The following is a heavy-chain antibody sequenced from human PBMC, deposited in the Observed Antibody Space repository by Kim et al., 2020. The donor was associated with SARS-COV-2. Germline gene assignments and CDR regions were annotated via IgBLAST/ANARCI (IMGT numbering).Heavy chain of an antibody. V-gene: IGHV3-13*01. CDR2: IGTGGDT. Sequence: GGSLRLSCVASGFTFSRSDMHWVRQATGKGLEWVSAIGTGGDTYYPGSVKGRFTISRENAKNSLYLQMNSLRLGDTAVYYCAREVDDTVTRGWYFDLWGRGTLVTVSS. CDR3: AREVDDTVTRGWYFDL. CDR1: GFTFSRSD. J-gene: IGHJ2*01. D-gene: IGHD4-17*01.